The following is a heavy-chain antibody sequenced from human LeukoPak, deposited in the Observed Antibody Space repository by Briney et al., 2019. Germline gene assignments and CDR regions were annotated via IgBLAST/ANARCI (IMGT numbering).Heavy chain of an antibody. CDR2: IYYSGST. CDR1: GGSISSYY. Sequence: SETLSLTCTVSGGSISSYYWSWIRQPPGKGLEWIGYIYYSGSTNYNPSLKSRVTISVDTSKNQFSLKLSSVTAADTAMYYCARGHYYDSSGLDWFDPWGQGTLVTVSS. CDR3: ARGHYYDSSGLDWFDP. J-gene: IGHJ5*02. V-gene: IGHV4-59*01. D-gene: IGHD3-22*01.